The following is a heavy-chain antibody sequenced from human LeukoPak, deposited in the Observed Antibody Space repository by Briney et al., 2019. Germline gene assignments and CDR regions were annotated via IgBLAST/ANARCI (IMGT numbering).Heavy chain of an antibody. Sequence: GGSLRLSCTASGFTFSSYAMSWVRQAPGKGLEWVSAISGSGGSTYYADSVKGRFTISRDNSKNTLYLQMNSLRAEDTAVYYCAHPTEYSSSWYGNWFDPWGQGTLVTVSS. V-gene: IGHV3-23*01. CDR3: AHPTEYSSSWYGNWFDP. CDR1: GFTFSSYA. J-gene: IGHJ5*02. CDR2: ISGSGGST. D-gene: IGHD6-13*01.